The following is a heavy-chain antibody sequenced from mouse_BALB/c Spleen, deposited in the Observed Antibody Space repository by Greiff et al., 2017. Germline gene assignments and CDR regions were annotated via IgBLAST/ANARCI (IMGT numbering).Heavy chain of an antibody. CDR1: GYTFTSYV. J-gene: IGHJ4*01. CDR2: INPYNDGT. Sequence: VQLQQSGPELVKPGASVKMSCKASGYTFTSYVMHWVKQKPGQGLEWIGYINPYNDGTKYNEKFKGKATLTSDKSSSTAFMELSSLTSEDSAVYDCARWGYYYAMDDWGQGTSVTVSA. CDR3: ARWGYYYAMDD. V-gene: IGHV1-14*01.